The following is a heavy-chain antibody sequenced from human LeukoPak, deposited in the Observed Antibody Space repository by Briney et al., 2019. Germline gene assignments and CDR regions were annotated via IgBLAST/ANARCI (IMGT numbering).Heavy chain of an antibody. CDR3: ASGGYCGTTSCYPKWFDP. V-gene: IGHV4-59*01. Sequence: SETLSLTCTVSGGSITSYYWSWIRQPPGKRLEWIGYIYNSGNTNYNPSLKSRVTISLDTSKNQFSLKLTSVTAADTAIYYCASGGYCGTTSCYPKWFDPWGQGTLVTVSS. CDR2: IYNSGNT. J-gene: IGHJ5*02. D-gene: IGHD2-2*01. CDR1: GGSITSYY.